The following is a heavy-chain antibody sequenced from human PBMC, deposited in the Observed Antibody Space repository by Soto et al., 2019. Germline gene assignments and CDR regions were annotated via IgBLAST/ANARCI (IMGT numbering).Heavy chain of an antibody. CDR2: ISYDGSNK. V-gene: IGHV3-30*18. CDR3: AKDRYCSGGSCYYGMDV. D-gene: IGHD2-15*01. Sequence: GGSLRLSCAASGFTFSSYGMHWVRQAPGKGLEWVAVISYDGSNKYYADSVKGRFTISRDNSKNTPYLQMNSLRAEDTAVYYCAKDRYCSGGSCYYGMDVWGQGTTVTVSS. J-gene: IGHJ6*02. CDR1: GFTFSSYG.